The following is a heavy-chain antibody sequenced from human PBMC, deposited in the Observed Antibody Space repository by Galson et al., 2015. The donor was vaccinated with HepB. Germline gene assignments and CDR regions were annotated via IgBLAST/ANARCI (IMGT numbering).Heavy chain of an antibody. D-gene: IGHD3-10*01. CDR1: GFSLNTSGMS. CDR3: ARVRNPYGSGSPFDS. J-gene: IGHJ4*02. CDR2: IHWDDAK. V-gene: IGHV2-70*13. Sequence: PALVKPTQTVTLTCSFSGFSLNTSGMSVTWIRQAPGKALEWLALIHWDDAKYYRTSLKTRLTISQDTPKNQVVLTMTNMDPVDTATYFCARVRNPYGSGSPFDSWGQGTLVTVSS.